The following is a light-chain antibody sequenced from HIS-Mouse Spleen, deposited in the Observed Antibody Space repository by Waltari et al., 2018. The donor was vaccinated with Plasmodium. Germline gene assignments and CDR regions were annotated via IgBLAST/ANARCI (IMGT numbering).Light chain of an antibody. CDR1: QSVSSN. J-gene: IGKJ1*01. CDR2: GAS. V-gene: IGKV3-15*01. CDR3: QQYNNWPRGT. Sequence: EIVMTQSPATLSVSPGERATLSCRASQSVSSNLAWYQQKPGQAPRLLIYGASTRATGIPARFSGSESGPEFTLTISSMQSEDFAVYYCQQYNNWPRGTFGQGTKVEIK.